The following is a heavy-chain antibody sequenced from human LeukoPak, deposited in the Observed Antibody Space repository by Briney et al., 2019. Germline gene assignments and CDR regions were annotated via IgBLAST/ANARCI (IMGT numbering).Heavy chain of an antibody. CDR2: ISGSGGST. CDR3: AKGGPGGDSSSWYGTGDYYYYYGMDV. Sequence: PGGSLRLSCAASGFTFSSYAMSWVRQAPGKGLEWVSAISGSGGSTYYADSVKGRFTISRDNSKNTLYLQMNSLRAEDTAVYYCAKGGPGGDSSSWYGTGDYYYYYGMDVWGQGTTVTVSS. CDR1: GFTFSSYA. D-gene: IGHD6-13*01. J-gene: IGHJ6*02. V-gene: IGHV3-23*01.